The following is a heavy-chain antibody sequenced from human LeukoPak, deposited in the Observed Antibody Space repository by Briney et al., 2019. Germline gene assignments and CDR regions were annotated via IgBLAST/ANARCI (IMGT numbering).Heavy chain of an antibody. J-gene: IGHJ4*02. CDR1: GFTFSSYA. Sequence: HPGRSLRLSCAASGFTFSSYAMHWVRQAPGKGLEWVAVISYDGSNKYYADSVKGRFTISSDNFKNKLYLQMNSLRAEDTAVYYCARVDYYDSSGYYSPVDYWGQGTLVTVFS. CDR2: ISYDGSNK. CDR3: ARVDYYDSSGYYSPVDY. D-gene: IGHD3-22*01. V-gene: IGHV3-30-3*01.